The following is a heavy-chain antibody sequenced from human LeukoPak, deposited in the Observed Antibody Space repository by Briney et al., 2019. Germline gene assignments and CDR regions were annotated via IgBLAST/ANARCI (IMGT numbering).Heavy chain of an antibody. D-gene: IGHD2-8*01. V-gene: IGHV4-59*08. CDR2: IYYSGST. Sequence: SQTLSPTCTVAGGSISSDYWGWIRQPPGNGLEWIGYIYYSGSTNYNPSLKSRVPISVDPSKNQFSLKLSSVTAADTAVYYCARLRLGYCTNGVCRDAFDIWGQGTMVTVSS. CDR3: ARLRLGYCTNGVCRDAFDI. CDR1: GGSISSDY. J-gene: IGHJ3*02.